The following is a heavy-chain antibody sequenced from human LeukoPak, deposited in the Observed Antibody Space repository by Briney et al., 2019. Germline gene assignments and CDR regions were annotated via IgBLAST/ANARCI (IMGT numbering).Heavy chain of an antibody. Sequence: SETLSLTRTVSGGSISSYYWSWIRQPPGKGLEWIGYIYYSGSTNYNPSLKSRVTISVDTSKNQFSLKLSSVTAADTAMYYCARHFLGRGGYSYGLIDYWGQGTLVTVSS. CDR2: IYYSGST. D-gene: IGHD5-18*01. V-gene: IGHV4-59*08. CDR1: GGSISSYY. J-gene: IGHJ4*02. CDR3: ARHFLGRGGYSYGLIDY.